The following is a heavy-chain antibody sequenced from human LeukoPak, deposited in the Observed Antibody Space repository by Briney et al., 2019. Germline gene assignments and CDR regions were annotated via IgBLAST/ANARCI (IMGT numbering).Heavy chain of an antibody. J-gene: IGHJ4*02. Sequence: QTGGSLRLSCAASGFTFSSYAMSWVRQAPGKGLEWVSAISGSGGSTYYADSVKGRFTISRDNSKNTLYLQMNSLRAEDTAVYYCAKLGDSSGLWARDLDYWGQGTLVTVSS. V-gene: IGHV3-23*01. CDR2: ISGSGGST. CDR1: GFTFSSYA. D-gene: IGHD3-22*01. CDR3: AKLGDSSGLWARDLDY.